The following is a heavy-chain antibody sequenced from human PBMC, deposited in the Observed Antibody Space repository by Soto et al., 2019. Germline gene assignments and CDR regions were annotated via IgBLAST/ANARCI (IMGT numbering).Heavy chain of an antibody. Sequence: GGSLRLSCAASGLPFSNYDMSWVRQAPGKGLEWVSTITSGGSTYYTDSVQGRLTISRDSSKNTLYLQMNSLRAEDTAVYYCAKGGFNAFDSWGQGTLVTVSS. J-gene: IGHJ3*02. CDR3: AKGGFNAFDS. V-gene: IGHV3-23*01. CDR1: GLPFSNYD. CDR2: ITSGGST.